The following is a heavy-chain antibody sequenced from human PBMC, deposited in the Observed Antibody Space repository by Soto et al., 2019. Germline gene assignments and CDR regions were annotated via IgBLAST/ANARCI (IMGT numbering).Heavy chain of an antibody. V-gene: IGHV3-30*03. J-gene: IGHJ4*02. CDR3: VGGQYYFDY. CDR1: GFPFSSYG. Sequence: QVQLVESGGGVVQPGRSLRLSCAASGFPFSSYGMHWVREAPGKGLEWVAVISYDGSNKYYADSVKGRFTISRDNSASTLYLQMNSLRPEDKALYYCVGGQYYFDYRRQGTLVNVSP. D-gene: IGHD3-10*01. CDR2: ISYDGSNK.